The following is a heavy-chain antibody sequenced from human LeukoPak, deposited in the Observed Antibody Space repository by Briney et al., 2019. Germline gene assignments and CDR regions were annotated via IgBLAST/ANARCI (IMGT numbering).Heavy chain of an antibody. J-gene: IGHJ4*02. CDR3: ARGRRSHFDY. V-gene: IGHV3-48*03. CDR2: ISSSGSPI. Sequence: GGSLRLSCAASGFTISSYEMNWVRQAPGKGLEWVSYISSSGSPIYYADSVQGRFTISRDNAKNSLYLQMNSLRAEDTAVYYCARGRRSHFDYWGQGTLVTVSS. CDR1: GFTISSYE. D-gene: IGHD5/OR15-5a*01.